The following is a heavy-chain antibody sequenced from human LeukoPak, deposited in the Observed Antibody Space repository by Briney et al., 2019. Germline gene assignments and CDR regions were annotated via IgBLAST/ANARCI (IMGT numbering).Heavy chain of an antibody. CDR2: ISAYNGNT. V-gene: IGHV1-18*01. D-gene: IGHD3-10*01. CDR3: ARDLLWFGEYNNWFDP. Sequence: ASVKVSCKASGYTFTSYGISWVRQAPGQGLEWMGWISAYNGNTNYAQKLQGRVTMTTDTSTSTAYMELRSLRSEDTAVYYCARDLLWFGEYNNWFDPWGQGTLVTVSS. CDR1: GYTFTSYG. J-gene: IGHJ5*02.